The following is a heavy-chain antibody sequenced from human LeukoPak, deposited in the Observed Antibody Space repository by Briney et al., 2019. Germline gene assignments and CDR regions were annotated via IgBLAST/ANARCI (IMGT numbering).Heavy chain of an antibody. D-gene: IGHD3-10*01. V-gene: IGHV3-30*03. CDR3: ARGGDYYGPSDY. Sequence: GGSLRLSCAASGFTFSSYGMHWVRQAPGKGLEWVAVISYDGNNKYYADSVKGRFTISRDNSKNTLYLQMNSLTDDDTAVYYCARGGDYYGPSDYWGQGALVTVSS. CDR1: GFTFSSYG. J-gene: IGHJ4*02. CDR2: ISYDGNNK.